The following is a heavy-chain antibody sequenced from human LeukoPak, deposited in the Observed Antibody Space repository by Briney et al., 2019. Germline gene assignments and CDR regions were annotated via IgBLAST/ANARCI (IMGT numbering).Heavy chain of an antibody. Sequence: PSETLSLTCTVSGGSISSYYWSWIRQPPGKGLEWIGYIYYSGSTNYNPSLKSRVTISVDTSKNQFSLKLSSVTAADTAVYYYARADYYDSSGYRFDYWGQGTLVTVSS. D-gene: IGHD3-22*01. CDR2: IYYSGST. V-gene: IGHV4-59*01. CDR1: GGSISSYY. CDR3: ARADYYDSSGYRFDY. J-gene: IGHJ4*02.